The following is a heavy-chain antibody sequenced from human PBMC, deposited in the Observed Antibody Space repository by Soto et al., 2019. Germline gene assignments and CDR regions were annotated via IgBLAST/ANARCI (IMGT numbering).Heavy chain of an antibody. CDR3: ASGLNSSSSFAFDI. D-gene: IGHD6-6*01. CDR1: GGTFSSYA. V-gene: IGHV1-69*10. Sequence: ASVKVSCKASGGTFSSYAISWVRQAPGQGLEWMGGIIPIFGIANYAQKFQGRVTSTADKSTSTAYTELSSLRSEDTAVYYGASGLNSSSSFAFDIWGQGTMVTVSS. J-gene: IGHJ3*02. CDR2: IIPIFGIA.